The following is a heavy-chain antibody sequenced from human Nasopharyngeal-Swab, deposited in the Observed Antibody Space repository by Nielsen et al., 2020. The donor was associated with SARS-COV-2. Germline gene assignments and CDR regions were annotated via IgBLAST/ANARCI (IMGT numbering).Heavy chain of an antibody. Sequence: SETLSLTCAVSGGSISSSYWWSWVRQSPGKGLEWIGEISHNGNANYHPSLKSRVTISLDESRNQFSLNLNSVTAADTAVYYCARSRRGAFDYWGQGTLVTVSS. CDR1: GGSISSSYW. V-gene: IGHV4-4*02. J-gene: IGHJ4*02. CDR3: ARSRRGAFDY. D-gene: IGHD2-2*01. CDR2: ISHNGNA.